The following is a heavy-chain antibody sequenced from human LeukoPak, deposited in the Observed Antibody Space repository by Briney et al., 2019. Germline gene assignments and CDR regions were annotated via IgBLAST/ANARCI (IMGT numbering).Heavy chain of an antibody. V-gene: IGHV3-30*18. CDR2: ISYDGSNK. CDR3: AKDRRGGFLDSPH. D-gene: IGHD3-3*01. CDR1: GFTFSSYG. J-gene: IGHJ4*02. Sequence: GGSLRLSCAASGFTFSSYGMHWVRQAPGKGLEWVAVISYDGSNKYYADSVKGRFTISRDNSKNTLYLQMNSPRAEDTAVYYCAKDRRGGFLDSPHWGQGTLVTVSS.